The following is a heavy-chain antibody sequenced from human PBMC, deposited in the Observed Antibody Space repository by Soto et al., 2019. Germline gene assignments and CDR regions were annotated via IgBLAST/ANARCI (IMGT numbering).Heavy chain of an antibody. CDR3: ARSDYYDSSGYGY. D-gene: IGHD3-22*01. Sequence: PSETLSLTCTVSGGSISSYYWSWIRQPPGKGLEWIGYIYYSGSTNYNPSLKSRVTISVDTSKNQFSLKLSSVTAADTAVYYCARSDYYDSSGYGYWGQGTLVTV. J-gene: IGHJ4*02. V-gene: IGHV4-59*01. CDR2: IYYSGST. CDR1: GGSISSYY.